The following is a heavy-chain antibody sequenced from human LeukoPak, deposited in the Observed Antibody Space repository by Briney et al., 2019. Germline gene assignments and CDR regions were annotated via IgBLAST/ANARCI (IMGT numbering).Heavy chain of an antibody. Sequence: GGSLRLSCAASGFTFSGYAMNWVRQAPGKWPEWVSAISGSGGNIYYAASVKGRFTISRDNAKTSLYLQMNSLRAEDTAVYYCARDLPGIAGYTYGRGIDYWGQGTLVTVSS. CDR2: ISGSGGNI. D-gene: IGHD5-18*01. V-gene: IGHV3-21*01. CDR3: ARDLPGIAGYTYGRGIDY. J-gene: IGHJ4*02. CDR1: GFTFSGYA.